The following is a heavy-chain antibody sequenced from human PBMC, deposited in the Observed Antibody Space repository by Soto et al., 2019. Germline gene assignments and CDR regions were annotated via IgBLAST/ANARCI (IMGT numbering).Heavy chain of an antibody. CDR3: AKGSEFSNSYTLDFDF. V-gene: IGHV3-23*01. D-gene: IGHD6-6*01. J-gene: IGHJ4*02. CDR1: GFTFSSYA. CDR2: ISGNGGST. Sequence: EVQLLESGGGLVQPGESPRLSCAASGFTFSSYAMSWVRQAPGRGLEWVSIISGNGGSTYYAASVKGRFTISRDNTKNTPYLQMDSLTAEDTAVYYCAKGSEFSNSYTLDFDFWGQGALVTVSS.